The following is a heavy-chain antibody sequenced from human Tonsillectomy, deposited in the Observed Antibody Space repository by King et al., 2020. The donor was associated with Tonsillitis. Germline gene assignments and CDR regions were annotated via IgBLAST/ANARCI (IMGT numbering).Heavy chain of an antibody. V-gene: IGHV3-48*03. J-gene: IGHJ4*02. CDR1: GFTFSSYE. D-gene: IGHD3-22*01. Sequence: VQLVESGGGLVQPGGSLRLSCAASGFTFSSYEMNWVRRAPGKGLQWVSYISSSGSAIYYADSVKGRFTISRDNAKNSLYLQMNSLRAEDAAVYYCARVGSPYDSSGYTQSYWGQGTLVTVSS. CDR2: ISSSGSAI. CDR3: ARVGSPYDSSGYTQSY.